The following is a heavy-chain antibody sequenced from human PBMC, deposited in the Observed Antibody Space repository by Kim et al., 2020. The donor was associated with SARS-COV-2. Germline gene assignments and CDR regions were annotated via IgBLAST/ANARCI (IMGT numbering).Heavy chain of an antibody. J-gene: IGHJ6*02. CDR2: ISSSSSYT. V-gene: IGHV3-11*05. CDR3: ARVGYDYVWGSYRDYYYYYGMDV. D-gene: IGHD3-16*02. CDR1: GFTFSDYY. Sequence: AGPLRLPCAASGFTFSDYYMSWIRQAPGKGLEWVSYISSSSSYTNYADSVKGRFTISRDNAKNSLYLQMNSLRAEDTAVYYCARVGYDYVWGSYRDYYYYYGMDVWGQGTTVTVSS.